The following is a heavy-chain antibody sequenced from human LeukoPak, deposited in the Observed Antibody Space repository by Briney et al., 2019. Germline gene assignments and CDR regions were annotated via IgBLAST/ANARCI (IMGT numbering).Heavy chain of an antibody. D-gene: IGHD6-19*01. J-gene: IGHJ4*02. V-gene: IGHV3-23*01. Sequence: GGSLRLSRAASGFTFSNSAMSWVRQAPGKGLEWVSTINSSGGSTYYADSVKGRFTISRDNSKNTLYLQMNSLRAEDTAVYYCAKDWRSVAGPRYFDYWGQGTLVTVSS. CDR1: GFTFSNSA. CDR2: INSSGGST. CDR3: AKDWRSVAGPRYFDY.